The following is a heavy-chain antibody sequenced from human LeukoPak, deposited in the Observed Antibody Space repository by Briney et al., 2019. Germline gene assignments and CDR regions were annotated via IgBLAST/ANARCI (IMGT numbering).Heavy chain of an antibody. D-gene: IGHD6-19*01. J-gene: IGHJ4*02. Sequence: GGSLRLSCAASGFSFSSYWMGWVRQAPGKGPEWVANINQDGSEKFYVGSVRGRSTISRDNAKNSLDLQMNSLRAEDTAVYYCARTYPGIAKAGTFDYWGQGTLVTVSS. CDR2: INQDGSEK. V-gene: IGHV3-7*01. CDR1: GFSFSSYW. CDR3: ARTYPGIAKAGTFDY.